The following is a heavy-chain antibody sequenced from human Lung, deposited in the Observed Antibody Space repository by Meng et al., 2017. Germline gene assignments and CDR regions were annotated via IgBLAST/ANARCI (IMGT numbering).Heavy chain of an antibody. CDR3: AKALGWGSSPDY. Sequence: QVQLVQSGADVKKPGASVKGSCKASGYTLTAYYIHWVRQAPGQGLEWMGRINPNSGGTNFAQKFQGRVIMTRDTSISTAYMELSSLGFDDTAVYYCAKALGWGSSPDYWGQGILVTVSS. V-gene: IGHV1-2*06. D-gene: IGHD2-21*01. CDR2: INPNSGGT. CDR1: GYTLTAYY. J-gene: IGHJ4*02.